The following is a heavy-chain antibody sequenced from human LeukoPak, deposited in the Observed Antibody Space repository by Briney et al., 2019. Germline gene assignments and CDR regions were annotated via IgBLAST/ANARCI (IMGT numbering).Heavy chain of an antibody. CDR3: ARDRPRYYSDSSGTEFDP. CDR1: GYTFTSYG. Sequence: ASVKVSCKASGYTFTSYGISWVRQAPGQGRERMGWIRAYNGNTKYAQKLQGRVTMTTATSMSTAYMELTSLRSDDTAVYSCARDRPRYYSDSSGTEFDPWGQGTLVTVSS. D-gene: IGHD3-22*01. J-gene: IGHJ5*02. CDR2: IRAYNGNT. V-gene: IGHV1-18*01.